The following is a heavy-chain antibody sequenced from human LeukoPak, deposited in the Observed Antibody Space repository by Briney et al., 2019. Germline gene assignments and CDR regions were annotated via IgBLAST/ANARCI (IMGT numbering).Heavy chain of an antibody. V-gene: IGHV1-69*05. Sequence: ASVKVSCKASGGTFSSYAISWVRQAPGQGLDGLGGIIPIFGTANYAQKFQGRVTITTDESTSTAYMELSSLRSEDTAVYYCATYYYDSSGYYYWGQGTLVTVSS. CDR3: ATYYYDSSGYYY. D-gene: IGHD3-22*01. CDR2: IIPIFGTA. CDR1: GGTFSSYA. J-gene: IGHJ4*02.